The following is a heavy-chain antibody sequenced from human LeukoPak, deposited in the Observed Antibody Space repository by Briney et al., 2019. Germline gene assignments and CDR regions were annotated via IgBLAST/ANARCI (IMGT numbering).Heavy chain of an antibody. D-gene: IGHD4/OR15-4a*01. Sequence: GASVKVSCKASGYTFTSYAMHWVRQAPGQGLEWMGWMNPNSGNTGYAQKFQGRVTMTRNTSISTAYMELSSLRSEDTAVYYCARVQKGDYGYYYYYYMDVWGKGTTVTISS. CDR1: GYTFTSYA. V-gene: IGHV1-8*02. J-gene: IGHJ6*03. CDR2: MNPNSGNT. CDR3: ARVQKGDYGYYYYYYMDV.